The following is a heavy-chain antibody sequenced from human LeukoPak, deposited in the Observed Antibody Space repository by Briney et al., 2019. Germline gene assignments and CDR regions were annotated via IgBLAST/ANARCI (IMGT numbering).Heavy chain of an antibody. CDR1: GESIISSYF. CDR3: AKYASGSLVV. CDR2: IYNTGST. D-gene: IGHD3-10*01. Sequence: PSETLSLTCTVSGESIISSYFWSSIRQPAGKGLEWIGRIYNTGSTDFNPSLKSGVTMSVDTSKNQFSLKLTSVTAADTAVYYCAKYASGSLVVWGQGTLVTVSS. V-gene: IGHV4-4*07. J-gene: IGHJ4*02.